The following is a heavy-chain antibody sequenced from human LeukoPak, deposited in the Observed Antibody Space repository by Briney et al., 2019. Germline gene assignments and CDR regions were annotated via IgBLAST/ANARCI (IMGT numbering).Heavy chain of an antibody. CDR1: GFTFSSYA. V-gene: IGHV3-23*01. Sequence: GRSLRLSCAASGFTFSSYAMNWVRQAPGKGLEWASAIGGSGGTYHADSVKGRFTISRDISKNTLYLQMNSLRAEDTAVYYCAKESGSYAKPFDYWGQGTLVTVSS. CDR2: IGGSGGT. CDR3: AKESGSYAKPFDY. D-gene: IGHD3-16*01. J-gene: IGHJ4*02.